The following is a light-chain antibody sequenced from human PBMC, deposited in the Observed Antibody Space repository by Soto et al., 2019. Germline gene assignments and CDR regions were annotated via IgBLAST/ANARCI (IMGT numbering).Light chain of an antibody. V-gene: IGKV1-9*01. CDR2: AAS. Sequence: DIQLTQSPSFLSASVGDRVTITCRASQGISSYLAWYQQKPGKAPKLLIYAASTLQSGVPSRFSGSGSGSEFSLPISNMQPEDFATYYCQQLNSCPITFGPGTRLKTK. J-gene: IGKJ5*01. CDR3: QQLNSCPIT. CDR1: QGISSY.